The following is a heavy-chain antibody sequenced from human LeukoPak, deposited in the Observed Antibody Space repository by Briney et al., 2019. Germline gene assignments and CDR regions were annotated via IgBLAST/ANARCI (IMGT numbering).Heavy chain of an antibody. J-gene: IGHJ6*04. V-gene: IGHV3-30*18. CDR2: ISYDGSNK. CDR3: AKPVGYCSGGSCYYYYGMDV. D-gene: IGHD2-15*01. Sequence: GRSLRLSCAASGFTFSSYGMHWVRQAPGKGPEWVAVISYDGSNKYYADSVKGRFTISRDNSKNTLYLQMNSLRAEDTAVYYCAKPVGYCSGGSCYYYYGMDVWGKGTMVTVSS. CDR1: GFTFSSYG.